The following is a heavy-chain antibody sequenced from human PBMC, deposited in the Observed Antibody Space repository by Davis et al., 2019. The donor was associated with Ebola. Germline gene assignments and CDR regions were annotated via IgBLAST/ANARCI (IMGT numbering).Heavy chain of an antibody. CDR3: AGIGYSGHTYYYYYGMDV. Sequence: PGGSLRLSCAASGFTFSRSGMNWLRQAPGKGLEWLSYVSSSSSTIYYADSVKGRFTISRDNAKNSLYLQMNSLRAEDTAVYYCAGIGYSGHTYYYYYGMDVWGQGTTVTVSS. V-gene: IGHV3-48*04. J-gene: IGHJ6*02. CDR1: GFTFSRSG. CDR2: VSSSSSTI. D-gene: IGHD6-13*01.